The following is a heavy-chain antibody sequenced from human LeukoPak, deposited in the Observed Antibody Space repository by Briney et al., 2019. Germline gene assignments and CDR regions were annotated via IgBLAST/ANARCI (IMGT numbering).Heavy chain of an antibody. CDR2: ISSDGSKQ. V-gene: IGHV3-30*04. D-gene: IGHD6-13*01. CDR1: GFSFSSYA. CDR3: AKGRDTTSWYGCWIDR. J-gene: IGHJ5*02. Sequence: GRPLRLSCAASGFSFSSYAMHWVRQAPGKGLGWVAVISSDGSKQNYADSVRGRFTISRDNSKNMLYVRMNSLGSEDTAVYFCAKGRDTTSWYGCWIDRWGQGTLVTVSS.